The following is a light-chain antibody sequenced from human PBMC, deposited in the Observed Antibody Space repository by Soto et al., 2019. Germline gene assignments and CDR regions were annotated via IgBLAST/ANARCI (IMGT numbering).Light chain of an antibody. CDR1: QSLSSSY. V-gene: IGKV3-20*01. Sequence: EIVLTQSPATLSLSPGERSTLSCSASQSLSSSYLAWYQHKSGQAPRLLIYGASSRATGIPDRFSGSGFGTDFTLTISRLEPEDFAVYYCQQYGSSPWTFGQGTKVDIK. J-gene: IGKJ1*01. CDR2: GAS. CDR3: QQYGSSPWT.